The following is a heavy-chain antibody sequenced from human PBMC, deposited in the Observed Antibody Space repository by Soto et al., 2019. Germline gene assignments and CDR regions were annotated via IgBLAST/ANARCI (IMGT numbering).Heavy chain of an antibody. D-gene: IGHD3-10*01. V-gene: IGHV4-30-4*01. J-gene: IGHJ5*02. Sequence: SETLSLTCIVSGGSISSGDYYWSWIRQPPGKGLEWIGYIYYSGSTYYSPSLKSRVTISIDTSKNQLSLKVSSVTAADTAVYYCARRRGSGSYYLNWFDPWGQGTLVTVSS. CDR1: GGSISSGDYY. CDR3: ARRRGSGSYYLNWFDP. CDR2: IYYSGST.